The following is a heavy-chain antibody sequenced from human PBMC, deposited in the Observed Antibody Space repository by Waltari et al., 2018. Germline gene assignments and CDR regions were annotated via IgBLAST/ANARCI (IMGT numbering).Heavy chain of an antibody. Sequence: QVQLVESGGGVVQPGRSLRLSCAASGFTFSSYGMHWVRQAPGKGLEGVAVIWYAGSNNYYADSVKGRFTISRDNSRNTLYLQMNRLRAADTAVYYWARDLGVVIAIYYMDVWGKGTMVTVSS. CDR3: ARDLGVVIAIYYMDV. CDR1: GFTFSSYG. V-gene: IGHV3-33*01. D-gene: IGHD2-21*01. J-gene: IGHJ6*03. CDR2: IWYAGSNN.